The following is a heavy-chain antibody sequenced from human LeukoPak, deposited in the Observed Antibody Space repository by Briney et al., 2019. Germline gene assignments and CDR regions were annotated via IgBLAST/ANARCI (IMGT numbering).Heavy chain of an antibody. CDR3: ARLFRPRRIAAAGTFWFDP. V-gene: IGHV1-2*02. CDR2: INPNSGGT. Sequence: ASVKVSCKASGYTFTGYYIHWVRQAPGQGLEWMGWINPNSGGTNYAQKFQGRVTMTRDTSISTAYMELSRLRSDDTAVYYCARLFRPRRIAAAGTFWFDPGAREPWSPSPQ. CDR1: GYTFTGYY. J-gene: IGHJ5*02. D-gene: IGHD6-13*01.